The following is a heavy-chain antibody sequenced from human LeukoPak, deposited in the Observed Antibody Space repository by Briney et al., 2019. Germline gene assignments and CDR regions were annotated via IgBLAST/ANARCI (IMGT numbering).Heavy chain of an antibody. CDR3: ARVRGYYSAYYFDY. CDR2: INSDGSST. Sequence: PGGSLRLSCAASGFAFSSYWMHWVRQAPGKGLVWVSRINSDGSSTSYADSVKGRFTISRDNAKNTLYLQMNSLTAEDTAVYYCARVRGYYSAYYFDYWGQGTLVTVSP. V-gene: IGHV3-74*01. CDR1: GFAFSSYW. D-gene: IGHD5-18*01. J-gene: IGHJ4*02.